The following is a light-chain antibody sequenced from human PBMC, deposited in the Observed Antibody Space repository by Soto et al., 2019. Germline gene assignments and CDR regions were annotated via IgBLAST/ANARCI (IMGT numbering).Light chain of an antibody. CDR3: QTWGTGIPPVV. CDR2: LNSDGSH. Sequence: QLVLTQSPSASASLGASVKLTCTLSSGHSSYAIAWHQQQPEKGPRYLMKLNSDGSHSKGGGIPDRFSGSSSGAERYLTISSLQSEDEADYYCQTWGTGIPPVVFGGGTQLTVL. J-gene: IGLJ2*01. CDR1: SGHSSYA. V-gene: IGLV4-69*01.